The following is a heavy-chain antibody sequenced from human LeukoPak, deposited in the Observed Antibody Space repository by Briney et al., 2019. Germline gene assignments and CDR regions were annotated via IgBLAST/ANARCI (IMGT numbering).Heavy chain of an antibody. CDR2: ISIDGSNK. D-gene: IGHD2-2*01. CDR3: AKGRYCSSTSSFLRWFDS. J-gene: IGHJ5*01. V-gene: IGHV3-30*18. CDR1: GFTFSSYG. Sequence: GRSLRLSCAASGFTFSSYGMHWVRQAPGKGLEWVAVISIDGSNKHYADSVKGRFTISRDNSKNTLYLQMNSLRAEDTAMYYCAKGRYCSSTSSFLRWFDSWGQGTLVTVSS.